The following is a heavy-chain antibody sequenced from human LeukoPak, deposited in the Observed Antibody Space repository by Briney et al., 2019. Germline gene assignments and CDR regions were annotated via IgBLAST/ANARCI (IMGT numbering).Heavy chain of an antibody. CDR2: ISWNSGSI. CDR1: GFTFDDYA. Sequence: GRSLRLSCAASGFTFDDYARHWVRQAPGKGLEWVSGISWNSGSIGYADSVKGRFTISRDNAKNSLYLQMNSLRAEAMAVYYCAKAHSSSGWYYFDYWGQGTLVTVSS. D-gene: IGHD6-19*01. CDR3: AKAHSSSGWYYFDY. V-gene: IGHV3-9*03. J-gene: IGHJ4*02.